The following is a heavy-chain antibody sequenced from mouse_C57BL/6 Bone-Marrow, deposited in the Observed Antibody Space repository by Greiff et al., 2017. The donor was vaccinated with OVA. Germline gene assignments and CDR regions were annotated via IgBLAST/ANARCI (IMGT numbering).Heavy chain of an antibody. J-gene: IGHJ2*01. Sequence: LVESGAELVRPGASVTLSCKASGYTFTDYEMHWVKQTPVHGLEWIGAIDPETGGTAYNQKFKGKAILTADKSSSTAYMELRSLTSEDSAVYYCTNFAYPDYWGQGTTLTVSS. V-gene: IGHV1-15*01. CDR1: GYTFTDYE. D-gene: IGHD2-10*01. CDR2: IDPETGGT. CDR3: TNFAYPDY.